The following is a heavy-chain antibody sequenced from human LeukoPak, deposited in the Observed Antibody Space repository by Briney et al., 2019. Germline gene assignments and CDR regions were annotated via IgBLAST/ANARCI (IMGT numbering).Heavy chain of an antibody. J-gene: IGHJ2*01. CDR3: AREDPRTGYWYFDL. Sequence: GGSLRLSCAASGFIFSDNYMSWVRQAPGKGLEWVSLSYSDGTTFYADSVKGRFTISRDNSKNTLYLQMNSLRAEDTAVYYCAREDPRTGYWYFDLWGRGTLVTVSS. V-gene: IGHV3-53*01. CDR2: SYSDGTT. CDR1: GFIFSDNY.